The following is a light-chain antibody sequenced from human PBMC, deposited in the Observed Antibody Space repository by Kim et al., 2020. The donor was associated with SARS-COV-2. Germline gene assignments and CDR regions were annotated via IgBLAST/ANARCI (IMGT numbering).Light chain of an antibody. CDR2: RNS. V-gene: IGLV10-54*04. J-gene: IGLJ3*02. CDR3: SAWDSSLSAWV. CDR1: TNNVGNRG. Sequence: QAGLTQPPSVSKDLRQTATLTCTGNTNNVGNRGAAWLQQSQGHPPKLLSYRNSNRPSGISERFSASRSGNTASLTITGLQPEDEADYFCSAWDSSLSAWVFGGGTKLTVL.